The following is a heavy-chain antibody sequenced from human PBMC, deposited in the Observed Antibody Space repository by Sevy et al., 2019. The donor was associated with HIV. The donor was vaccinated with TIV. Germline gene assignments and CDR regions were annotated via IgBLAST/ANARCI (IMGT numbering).Heavy chain of an antibody. Sequence: FSRSGPTLVNPTQTLTLTCTFSGFSLSTSGMCVSWIRQPPGKALEWLALIDWDDDKYYSTSLKTRLTISKDTSKNQVVLTMTNMDPVDTATYYCARIRIRGTVTTGVFDYWGQGTLVTVSS. J-gene: IGHJ4*02. V-gene: IGHV2-70*01. CDR2: IDWDDDK. D-gene: IGHD4-17*01. CDR1: GFSLSTSGMC. CDR3: ARIRIRGTVTTGVFDY.